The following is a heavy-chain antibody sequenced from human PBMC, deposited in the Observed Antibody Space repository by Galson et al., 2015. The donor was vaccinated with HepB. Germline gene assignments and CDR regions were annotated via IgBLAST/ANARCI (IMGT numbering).Heavy chain of an antibody. J-gene: IGHJ4*02. CDR1: GFTFSGSA. V-gene: IGHV3-73*01. Sequence: SLRLSCAASGFTFSGSAMHWVRQASGRGLEWVGSIGSKANSYATAYAASVKGRFTISRDDSKNTAYMQMNSLKTEDTAVYYCTRLGDLSGYSSLWGQGTLVTVSS. CDR3: TRLGDLSGYSSL. CDR2: IGSKANSYAT. D-gene: IGHD6-13*01.